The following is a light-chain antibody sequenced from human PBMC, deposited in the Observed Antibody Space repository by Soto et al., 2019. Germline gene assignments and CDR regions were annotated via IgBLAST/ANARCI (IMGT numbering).Light chain of an antibody. CDR2: GNN. Sequence: QSALTQPPSVSGAPGQRVTISCTGSSSNIGANYDVHWYQHRPGTAPKLLIFGNNNRPSGVPDRFSGSKSGTSASLAITGLRAEDEGDYYCQSYDSTLSARYVFGTGTKLTVL. V-gene: IGLV1-40*01. CDR1: SSNIGANYD. J-gene: IGLJ1*01. CDR3: QSYDSTLSARYV.